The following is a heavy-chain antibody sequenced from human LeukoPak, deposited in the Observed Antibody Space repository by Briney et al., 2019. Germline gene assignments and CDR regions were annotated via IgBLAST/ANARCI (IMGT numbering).Heavy chain of an antibody. V-gene: IGHV4-31*03. CDR3: ARANKQWLGTPHDY. CDR2: IYYSGST. J-gene: IGHJ4*02. Sequence: PSETLSLTCTVSGGSISSGGYYWSWIRQHPGKGLEWIGYIYYSGSTYYNPSLKSRVTISVDTSKNQFSLKLSSVTAADTAVYYCARANKQWLGTPHDYWGQGTLVTVSS. CDR1: GGSISSGGYY. D-gene: IGHD6-19*01.